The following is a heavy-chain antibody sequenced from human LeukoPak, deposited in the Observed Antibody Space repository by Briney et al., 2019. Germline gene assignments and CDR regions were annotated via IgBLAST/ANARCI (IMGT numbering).Heavy chain of an antibody. CDR2: IYYSGST. CDR3: ARAYSGYGQIDY. CDR1: GGSIRSYY. Sequence: PSETLSLTCTVSGGSIRSYYWSWIRQPPGEGLEWIGYIYYSGSTNYNPSLKSRVTISVDTSKNQFSLKLSSVTAADTAVYYCARAYSGYGQIDYWGQGTLVTVSS. J-gene: IGHJ4*02. D-gene: IGHD5-12*01. V-gene: IGHV4-59*01.